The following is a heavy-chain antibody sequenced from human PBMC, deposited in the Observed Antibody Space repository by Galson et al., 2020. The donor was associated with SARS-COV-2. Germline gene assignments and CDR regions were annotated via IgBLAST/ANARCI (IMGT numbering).Heavy chain of an antibody. CDR2: ISGSGGST. CDR1: GFTFSSYA. V-gene: IGHV3-23*01. J-gene: IGHJ4*02. Sequence: GESLKISCAASGFTFSSYAMSWVRQAPGKGLEWVSAISGSGGSTYYAASVKGRFTISRDNSKTTLYLQMNSLRAEDTAVYYCAKDAGFLGELRGVYWGQGTLVTVAS. D-gene: IGHD1-26*01. CDR3: AKDAGFLGELRGVY.